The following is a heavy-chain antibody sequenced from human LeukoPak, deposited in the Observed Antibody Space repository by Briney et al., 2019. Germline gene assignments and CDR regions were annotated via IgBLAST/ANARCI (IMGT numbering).Heavy chain of an antibody. CDR3: ARAGYYDSSGPFY. D-gene: IGHD3-22*01. V-gene: IGHV4-59*01. Sequence: PSETLSLTCTVSGGSISSYYWSWIRQPPGKGLEWIGYIYYSGNTNYNPSLKSRVTISVDRSKKQFSLKLRSVTAADTAVYYCARAGYYDSSGPFYWGQGTLVTISS. CDR2: IYYSGNT. CDR1: GGSISSYY. J-gene: IGHJ4*02.